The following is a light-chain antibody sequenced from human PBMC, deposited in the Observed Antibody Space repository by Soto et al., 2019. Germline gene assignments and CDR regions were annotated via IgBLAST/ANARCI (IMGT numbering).Light chain of an antibody. Sequence: EIVMTQSPATLSVSPGERATLSCRASQSVSSNLAWYQQKPGQAPRLLIFGASTSATGIPARFSGSGSGTEFTLTISSLQSEDFAVYYCQQYNSSPLTFGGGTKVEIK. CDR3: QQYNSSPLT. V-gene: IGKV3-15*01. CDR1: QSVSSN. J-gene: IGKJ4*01. CDR2: GAS.